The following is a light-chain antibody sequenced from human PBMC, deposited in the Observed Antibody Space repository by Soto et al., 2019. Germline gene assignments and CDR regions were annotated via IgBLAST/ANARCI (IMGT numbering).Light chain of an antibody. CDR1: QGISSY. V-gene: IGKV1-9*01. CDR3: RQLDSFPST. Sequence: PFFLPASVTWRVTISDRASQGISSYLAWYQQKPGEVPKLLIYASSTMDSGVPSRFSGSGSGTDFTLTISGLQPEDFATDFCRQLDSFPSTFGQGTQLDIK. CDR2: ASS. J-gene: IGKJ1*01.